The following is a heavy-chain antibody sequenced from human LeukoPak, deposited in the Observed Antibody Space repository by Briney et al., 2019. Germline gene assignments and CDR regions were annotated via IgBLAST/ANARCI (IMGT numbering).Heavy chain of an antibody. D-gene: IGHD1-1*01. CDR1: GDSVSTNSAA. CDR3: ARATDRYFDF. V-gene: IGHV6-1*01. CDR2: TYYRSKWYN. J-gene: IGHJ4*02. Sequence: SQTLSLTCAISGDSVSTNSAAWNWIRPSPSRGREWLGRTYYRSKWYNDYAVSVKIRITINADTSKNHFSLHLSSVTPEGTAVYYCARATDRYFDFWGQGTLVTVSS.